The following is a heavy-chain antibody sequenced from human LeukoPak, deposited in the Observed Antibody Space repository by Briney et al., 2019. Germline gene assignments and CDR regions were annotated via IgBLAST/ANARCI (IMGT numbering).Heavy chain of an antibody. D-gene: IGHD3-16*01. J-gene: IGHJ4*02. CDR2: INPSGGRT. CDR1: GYTFTSYY. Sequence: ASVKVSCKASGYTFTSYYMHWVRQAPGQGLEWMGIINPSGGRTSYAQKFQGRVTMTRDTSTSTGYMELSSLRSDDTAVYYCARDRGGNDYWGQGTLVTVSS. CDR3: ARDRGGNDY. V-gene: IGHV1-46*01.